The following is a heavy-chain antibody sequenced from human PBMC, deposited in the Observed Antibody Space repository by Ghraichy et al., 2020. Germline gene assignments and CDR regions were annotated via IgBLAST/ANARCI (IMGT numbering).Heavy chain of an antibody. J-gene: IGHJ4*02. V-gene: IGHV4-34*01. Sequence: SETLSLTCAVYGGSFSGYYWSWIRQPPGKGLEWIGEINHSGSTNYNPSLKSRVTISVDTSKNQFSLKLSSVTAADTAVYYCARGGVIPGIDGHTFDYWGQGTLVTVSS. CDR2: INHSGST. D-gene: IGHD3-16*02. CDR3: ARGGVIPGIDGHTFDY. CDR1: GGSFSGYY.